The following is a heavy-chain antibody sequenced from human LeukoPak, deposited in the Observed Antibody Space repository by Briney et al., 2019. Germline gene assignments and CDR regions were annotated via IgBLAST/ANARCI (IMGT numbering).Heavy chain of an antibody. CDR3: ARRSVAGTPWFDP. J-gene: IGHJ5*02. CDR1: GGSFSAYY. V-gene: IGHV4-34*01. Sequence: PSETLSLTCAVSGGSFSAYYWSWIRQPPGKRLEWIGEISHSGSTDYNPSLKSRVTISVDTSKNHFSLKLSSVTAADTAVYYCARRSVAGTPWFDPWGQGTLVTVSS. CDR2: ISHSGST. D-gene: IGHD6-19*01.